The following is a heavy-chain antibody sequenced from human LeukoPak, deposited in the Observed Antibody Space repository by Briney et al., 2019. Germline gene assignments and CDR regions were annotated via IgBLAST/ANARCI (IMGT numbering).Heavy chain of an antibody. CDR1: GYTFTGYY. D-gene: IGHD6-19*01. V-gene: IGHV1-2*02. CDR3: ARDDPVAGTPLDY. J-gene: IGHJ4*02. CDR2: INPNSGGT. Sequence: ASVKVSCKASGYTFTGYYMHWVRQAPGQGLEWMGWINPNSGGTNYAQKFQGRVTMTRDTSISTAYMELSRLRSDDTAVYYCARDDPVAGTPLDYWGQGTLVTVSS.